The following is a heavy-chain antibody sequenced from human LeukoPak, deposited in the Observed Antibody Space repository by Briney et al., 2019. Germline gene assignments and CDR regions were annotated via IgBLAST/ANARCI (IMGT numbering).Heavy chain of an antibody. CDR3: ATNSNTGGRGNFFDS. CDR1: GGTFSNYE. V-gene: IGHV1-69*06. Sequence: SVKVSCRASGGTFSNYEINWLRQAPGQGLEWLGGIIPLYGTSNYAQRFQDRVTMTADISTTTAYMEMTSLISEDTAVYYCATNSNTGGRGNFFDSWGQGSLVTVTT. D-gene: IGHD4-23*01. CDR2: IIPLYGTS. J-gene: IGHJ4*02.